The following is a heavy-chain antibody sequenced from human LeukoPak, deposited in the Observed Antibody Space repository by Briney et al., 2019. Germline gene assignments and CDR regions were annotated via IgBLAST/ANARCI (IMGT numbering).Heavy chain of an antibody. V-gene: IGHV4-39*01. CDR2: IYYSGST. D-gene: IGHD6-19*01. CDR3: ARRSSGWDHFDY. Sequence: PSETLSLTCTVSGGSISSSRYYWGWIRQPPGKGLEWIGSIYYSGSTYYNPSLKSRVTISVDTSKNQFSLKLSSVTAADTAVYYCARRSSGWDHFDYWGQGTLVTVSS. CDR1: GGSISSSRYY. J-gene: IGHJ4*02.